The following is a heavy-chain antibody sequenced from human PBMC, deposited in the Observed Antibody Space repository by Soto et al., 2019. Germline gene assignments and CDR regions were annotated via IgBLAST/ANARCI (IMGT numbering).Heavy chain of an antibody. V-gene: IGHV1-2*04. Sequence: QVHLVQSGAEVKKPGASVKVSCKASGYSFTANSMHWVRQAPGQGLEWMGWINPNNGGTNYARKFQGWVTMTRDTDISTAYMDLTRLKSDDTAVYYCAIQRSGVDYWGQGTLVTVSS. CDR3: AIQRSGVDY. CDR1: GYSFTANS. CDR2: INPNNGGT. D-gene: IGHD2-15*01. J-gene: IGHJ4*02.